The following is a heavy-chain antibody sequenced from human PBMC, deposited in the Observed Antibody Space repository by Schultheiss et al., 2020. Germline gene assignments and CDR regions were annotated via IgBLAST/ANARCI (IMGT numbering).Heavy chain of an antibody. CDR3: ARRHGIAAASTRNPQRYYYYGMDV. V-gene: IGHV4-39*07. Sequence: SETLSLTCTVSGGSISSSSYYWGWIRQPPGKGLEWIGEINHSGSTNYNPSLKSRVTISVDTSKNQFSLKLSSVTAADTAVYYCARRHGIAAASTRNPQRYYYYGMDVWGQGTTVTVSS. CDR1: GGSISSSSYY. CDR2: INHSGST. D-gene: IGHD6-13*01. J-gene: IGHJ6*02.